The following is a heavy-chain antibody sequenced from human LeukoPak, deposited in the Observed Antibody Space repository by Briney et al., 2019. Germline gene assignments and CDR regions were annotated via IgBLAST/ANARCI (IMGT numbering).Heavy chain of an antibody. CDR1: GYTFTSYG. CDR2: ISAYNGNT. D-gene: IGHD1/OR15-1a*01. Sequence: GASVKVSCTASGYTFTSYGISWVRQAPGQGLEWMGWISAYNGNTNYAQKLQGRVTMTTDTSTSTAYMELRSLRSDHTAVYYCARDGGGRWNNDAFDIWGQGTMVTVSS. J-gene: IGHJ3*02. CDR3: ARDGGGRWNNDAFDI. V-gene: IGHV1-18*01.